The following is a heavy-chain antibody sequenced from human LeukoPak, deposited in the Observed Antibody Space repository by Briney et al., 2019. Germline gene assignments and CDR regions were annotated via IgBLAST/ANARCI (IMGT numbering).Heavy chain of an antibody. CDR2: MCPSGRT. D-gene: IGHD4-23*01. Sequence: PSETLSLTCTVSNDSISSYCCSWVRQPPGKGLEWIGFMCPSGRTDYNPSLKSRVTMSIDTSKNQLSMELRFLTAADTAVYYCATSYDGKTAPYDLRGHGTLVTVSS. CDR1: NDSISSYC. J-gene: IGHJ5*02. CDR3: ATSYDGKTAPYDL. V-gene: IGHV4-4*08.